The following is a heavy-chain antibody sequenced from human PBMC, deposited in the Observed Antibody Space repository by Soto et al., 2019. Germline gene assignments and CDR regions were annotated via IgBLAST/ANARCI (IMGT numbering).Heavy chain of an antibody. J-gene: IGHJ5*02. D-gene: IGHD1-20*01. V-gene: IGHV1-18*01. CDR1: GYTFTSYG. CDR2: ISAYNGNT. CDR3: AKDTNNSGTYAVDP. Sequence: ASVKVSCKASGYTFTSYGISWVRQAPGQGLEWMGWISAYNGNTNYAQKLQGRVTMTTDTSTSTAYMELRSLRSDDTAVYYCAKDTNNSGTYAVDPGGPVTLVTVSS.